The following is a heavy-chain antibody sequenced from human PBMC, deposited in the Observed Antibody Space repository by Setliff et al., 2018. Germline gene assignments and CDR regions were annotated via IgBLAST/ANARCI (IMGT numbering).Heavy chain of an antibody. CDR3: VRDAGWQYDDYAGVYFPH. CDR2: ISAYNGNT. D-gene: IGHD4-17*01. V-gene: IGHV1-18*04. CDR1: GYTFTGYY. Sequence: ASVKVSCKASGYTFTGYYIHWVRQAPGQGLEWMGWISAYNGNTNYAQKLQGRVTMTTDTSTSTAYMELRSLRSDDTAVYYCVRDAGWQYDDYAGVYFPHWGQGTLVTVSS. J-gene: IGHJ1*01.